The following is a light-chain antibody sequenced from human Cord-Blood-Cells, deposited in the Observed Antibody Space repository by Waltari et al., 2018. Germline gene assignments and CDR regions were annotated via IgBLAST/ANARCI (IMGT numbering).Light chain of an antibody. CDR1: QSVSSY. Sequence: EIVLTQSPATLSLSPGERATLSCRDSQSVSSYLAWYQQKPGQDPRLLVSDASTRATGIPARFSGSGSGTDFTLTISSLEPEDFAVYYCQQRSNWPRFTFGPGTKVDIK. V-gene: IGKV3-11*01. CDR3: QQRSNWPRFT. J-gene: IGKJ3*01. CDR2: DAS.